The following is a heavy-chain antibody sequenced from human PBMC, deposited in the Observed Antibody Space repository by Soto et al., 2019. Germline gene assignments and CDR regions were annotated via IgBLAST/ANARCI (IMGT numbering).Heavy chain of an antibody. V-gene: IGHV2-70*01. D-gene: IGHD3-10*01. CDR1: GFSLSTSGMC. J-gene: IGHJ6*02. CDR2: IDWDDDK. CDR3: ARIRTMVRGAFYYYYGMDV. Sequence: SRPTLVNPTQADTLTCTITGFSLSTSGMCVSWIRPPPGKALEWLALIDWDDDKYYSTSLKTRLTISKDTSKNQVVLTMTNMDPVDTATYYCARIRTMVRGAFYYYYGMDVWGQGTTVTVSS.